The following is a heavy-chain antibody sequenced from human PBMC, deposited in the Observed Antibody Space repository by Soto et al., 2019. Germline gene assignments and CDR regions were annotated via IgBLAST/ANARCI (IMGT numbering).Heavy chain of an antibody. D-gene: IGHD2-2*01. V-gene: IGHV1-18*01. CDR3: AKTYVVVPNDP. CDR2: ISAYNGNT. J-gene: IGHJ5*02. CDR1: GYTFTSYG. Sequence: GASGKVSCKASGYTFTSYGISWVRQAPGQGLEWMGWISAYNGNTNYAQKLQGRVTMTTDTSTSTAYMELRSLRSDDTAVYYCAKTYVVVPNDPWGQGTLVTVSS.